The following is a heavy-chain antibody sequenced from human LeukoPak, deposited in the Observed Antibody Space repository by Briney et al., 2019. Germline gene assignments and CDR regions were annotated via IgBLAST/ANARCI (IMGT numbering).Heavy chain of an antibody. CDR1: GGSISSGGYY. CDR2: IYYSGST. Sequence: SETLSLTCTVSGGSISSGGYYWSWIRQPPGKGLEWIGYIYYSGSTNYNPSLKSRVTISVDTSKNQFSLKLSSVTAADTAVYYCARETVTTSYGMDVWGQGTTVTVSS. CDR3: ARETVTTSYGMDV. D-gene: IGHD4-17*01. J-gene: IGHJ6*02. V-gene: IGHV4-61*08.